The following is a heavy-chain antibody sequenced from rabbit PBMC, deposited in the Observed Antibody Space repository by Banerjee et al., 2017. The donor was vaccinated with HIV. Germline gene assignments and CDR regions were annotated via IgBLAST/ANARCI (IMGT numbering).Heavy chain of an antibody. J-gene: IGHJ4*01. CDR1: GFSFSSIYD. CDR3: ARAGHAGYAYDL. Sequence: QSLEESGGDLVKPGASLTLTCTASGFSFSSIYDMCWVRQAPGKGLEWIACIYTTTGTTYYASWAKGRFTISKTSSTTVTLQMTSLTAADTATYFCARAGHAGYAYDLWGQGTLVTVS. CDR2: IYTTTGTT. V-gene: IGHV1S40*01. D-gene: IGHD6-1*01.